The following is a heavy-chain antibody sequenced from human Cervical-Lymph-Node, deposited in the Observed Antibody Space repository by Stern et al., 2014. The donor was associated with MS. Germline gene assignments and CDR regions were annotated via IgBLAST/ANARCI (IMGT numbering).Heavy chain of an antibody. J-gene: IGHJ4*02. CDR2: IWNDGVNK. V-gene: IGHV3-33*01. D-gene: IGHD5/OR15-5a*01. CDR1: GFHFSNYG. Sequence: VQLVESGGGVVQPGRSLRLSFAASGFHFSNYGLHWVRQAPGKGLEWVAVIWNDGVNKYYADSVKGRFTISRDDSKNTLYLQMNSLRAEDTAVYYCARDIGVVDIVSTLPDYWGQGTLVTVSS. CDR3: ARDIGVVDIVSTLPDY.